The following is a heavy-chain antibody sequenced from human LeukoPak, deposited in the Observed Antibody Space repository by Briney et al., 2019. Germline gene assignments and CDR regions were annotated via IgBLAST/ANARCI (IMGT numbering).Heavy chain of an antibody. CDR1: GGSISGYY. D-gene: IGHD3-10*01. Sequence: SETLSLTCTVSGGSISGYYWSWIRQPPGKGLEWIGFIYYSGSTNYNPSFKSRLTISVDTSKNQYSLKLTSVTAADTAVYCCARYGSGSYHFDYWGQGTLVTVSS. CDR2: IYYSGST. CDR3: ARYGSGSYHFDY. V-gene: IGHV4-59*01. J-gene: IGHJ4*02.